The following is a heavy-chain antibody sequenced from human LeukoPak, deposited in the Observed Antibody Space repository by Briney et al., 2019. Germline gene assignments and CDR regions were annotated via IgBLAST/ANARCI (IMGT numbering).Heavy chain of an antibody. CDR2: MSYDGTKE. J-gene: IGHJ4*02. Sequence: GRSLRLSCAASGFSFSSYAMHWVRQAPAKGLEWVAFMSYDGTKEYYADSVKGRFTISRDNSMNTLYLQINSLGPEDTAVYYCAKDRYGSDNNYLDAWGQGAPATVSS. CDR1: GFSFSSYA. D-gene: IGHD3-10*01. CDR3: AKDRYGSDNNYLDA. V-gene: IGHV3-30*18.